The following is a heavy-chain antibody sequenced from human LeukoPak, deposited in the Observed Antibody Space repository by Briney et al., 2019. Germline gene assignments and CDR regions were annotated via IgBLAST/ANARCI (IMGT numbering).Heavy chain of an antibody. D-gene: IGHD5-18*01. CDR2: INHSGST. Sequence: SETLSLTCAVYGGSFGGYYWSWIRQPPGKGLEWIGEINHSGSTNYNPSLKSRVTISVDTSKNQFSLKLSSVTAADTAVYYCARRRMIRWIQLWLPFDYWGQGTLVTVSS. J-gene: IGHJ4*02. V-gene: IGHV4-34*01. CDR1: GGSFGGYY. CDR3: ARRRMIRWIQLWLPFDY.